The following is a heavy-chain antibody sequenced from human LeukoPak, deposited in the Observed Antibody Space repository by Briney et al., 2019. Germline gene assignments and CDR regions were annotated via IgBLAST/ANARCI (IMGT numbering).Heavy chain of an antibody. CDR1: GFTFSSYW. Sequence: GGSLRLSCAASGFTFSSYWMHWVRRAPGKGLVWVSRINSDGSSTSYADSVKGRFTISRDNAKNTLYLQMNSLRAEDTAVYYCARDRLYSSSWYGPYNWFDPWGQGTLVTVSS. J-gene: IGHJ5*02. CDR2: INSDGSST. CDR3: ARDRLYSSSWYGPYNWFDP. D-gene: IGHD6-13*01. V-gene: IGHV3-74*01.